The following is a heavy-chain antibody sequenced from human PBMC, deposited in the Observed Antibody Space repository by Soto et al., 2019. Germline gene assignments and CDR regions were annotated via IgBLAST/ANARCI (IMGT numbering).Heavy chain of an antibody. J-gene: IGHJ5*02. Sequence: PSETLSLTCTASGGSISSYYWSWIRQPPGKGLEWIGYIYYSGSTNYNPSHKSRVTISVDTSKNQFSLKLSSVTAADTAVYYCARGGDIVVVPAAIHNWFDPWGQGTLVTVSS. CDR2: IYYSGST. V-gene: IGHV4-59*01. CDR1: GGSISSYY. D-gene: IGHD2-2*01. CDR3: ARGGDIVVVPAAIHNWFDP.